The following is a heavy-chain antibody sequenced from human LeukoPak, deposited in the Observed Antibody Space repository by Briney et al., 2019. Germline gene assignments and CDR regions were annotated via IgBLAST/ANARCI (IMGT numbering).Heavy chain of an antibody. V-gene: IGHV4-34*01. CDR2: INHSGST. J-gene: IGHJ5*02. Sequence: PSETLSLTCAVYGGSFSGYYWSWIRQPPGKGLEWIGEINHSGSTNYNPSLKSRVTISVDTSKNQFSLKLSSATAADTAVYYCARGWGYSYGYPWFDPWGQGTLVTVSS. CDR3: ARGWGYSYGYPWFDP. D-gene: IGHD5-18*01. CDR1: GGSFSGYY.